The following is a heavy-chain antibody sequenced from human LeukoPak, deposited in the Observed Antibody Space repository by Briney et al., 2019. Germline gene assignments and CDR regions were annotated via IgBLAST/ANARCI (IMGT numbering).Heavy chain of an antibody. Sequence: PGGSLRLSCAASGFTFSSYAMHWVRQAPGKGLEYVSGISSNGGSTYYANSVKGRITISRDNSKNTLYLQMGSLRAEDMAVYYCARGQGGAINDAFDIWGQGTMVSVSS. CDR3: ARGQGGAINDAFDI. D-gene: IGHD3-16*02. V-gene: IGHV3-64*01. CDR1: GFTFSSYA. CDR2: ISSNGGST. J-gene: IGHJ3*02.